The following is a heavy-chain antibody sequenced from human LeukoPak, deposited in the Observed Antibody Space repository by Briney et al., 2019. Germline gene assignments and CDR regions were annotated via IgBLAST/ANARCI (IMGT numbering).Heavy chain of an antibody. D-gene: IGHD3-10*01. CDR2: IRSKAYGGTT. CDR3: SRLWFEDWGDY. V-gene: IGHV3-49*04. Sequence: GGSLRLSCAASGFTFSSYAMSWVRQAPGKGLEWVGFIRSKAYGGTTEYAASVKGRFTISRDDSRSIAYLQMNSLKLEDTALYYCSRLWFEDWGDYWGQGTLVTVSS. J-gene: IGHJ4*02. CDR1: GFTFSSYA.